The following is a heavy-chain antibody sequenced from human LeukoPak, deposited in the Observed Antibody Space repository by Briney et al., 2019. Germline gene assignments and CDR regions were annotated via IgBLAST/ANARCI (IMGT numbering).Heavy chain of an antibody. CDR2: IYYSGST. V-gene: IGHV4-59*11. D-gene: IGHD3-10*01. CDR1: GGSLSRHY. Sequence: SETLSLTCTVSGGSLSRHYWSWIRQPPGKGLEWIGHIYYSGSTNYNPSLQSRVTISVDTSKNQFSLELSSGTAAGTAVYYCAREVRGSAFDYWGQGNLVTVSS. J-gene: IGHJ4*02. CDR3: AREVRGSAFDY.